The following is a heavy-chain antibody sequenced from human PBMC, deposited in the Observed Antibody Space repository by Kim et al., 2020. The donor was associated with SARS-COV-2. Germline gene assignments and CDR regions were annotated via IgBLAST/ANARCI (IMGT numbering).Heavy chain of an antibody. J-gene: IGHJ6*02. CDR3: ARDGLYSYGMDV. Sequence: YADAVKSRLNSSRDNAENSLYLQMNSLRAEDTAVYYCARDGLYSYGMDVWGQGTTVTVSS. V-gene: IGHV3-11*06.